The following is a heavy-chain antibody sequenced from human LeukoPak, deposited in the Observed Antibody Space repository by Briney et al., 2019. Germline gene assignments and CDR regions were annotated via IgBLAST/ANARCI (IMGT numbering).Heavy chain of an antibody. V-gene: IGHV3-23*01. CDR2: ISSSGDNT. CDR1: GFTFSNNA. Sequence: GGSLRLSCAASGFTFSNNAMSWVRQAPRKGLEWVSSISSSGDNTHYADSVKGRFTISRDNSKDTLYLQMNTLRAEDTAIYYCARRGWLVNFDYWGQGTLVTVSS. J-gene: IGHJ4*02. CDR3: ARRGWLVNFDY. D-gene: IGHD6-19*01.